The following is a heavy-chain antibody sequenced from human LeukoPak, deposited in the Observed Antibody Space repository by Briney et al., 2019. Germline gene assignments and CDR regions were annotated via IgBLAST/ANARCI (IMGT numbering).Heavy chain of an antibody. V-gene: IGHV4-39*07. CDR1: GGSVSSGSYY. Sequence: SETLSLTCTVSGGSVSSGSYYWGWIRQPPGKGLEWIGNIYYSGSTYYNPSLKSRVTISVETSKNQFSLRLSSVTAADTAVYYCARALGAFDIWGQGTMVTVSS. CDR2: IYYSGST. CDR3: ARALGAFDI. J-gene: IGHJ3*02.